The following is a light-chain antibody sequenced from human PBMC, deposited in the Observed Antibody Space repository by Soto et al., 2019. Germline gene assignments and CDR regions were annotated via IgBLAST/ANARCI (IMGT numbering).Light chain of an antibody. CDR3: QQYISTPWT. CDR2: GAS. J-gene: IGKJ1*01. Sequence: EIVLTQSPGTLSLSPGERATLSCRAGQSVSSNSLAWYQHRPGQAPRLLIYGASSRATGVPDRFSGSGSGSGTDFTLTISRLEPEDFAVYYCQQYISTPWTFGQGTKMEIK. V-gene: IGKV3-20*01. CDR1: QSVSSNS.